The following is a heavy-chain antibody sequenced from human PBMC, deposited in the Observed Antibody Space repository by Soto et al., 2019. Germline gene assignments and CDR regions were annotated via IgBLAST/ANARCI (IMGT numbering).Heavy chain of an antibody. V-gene: IGHV1-18*01. Sequence: QVQLVQSGPEVKKPGASVKVSCKTSGYTFTSYGITWVRQAPGQGLEWMGWITTAKGKTTYAQKLQGSLTMTTDISTSTAYMELRSRRSDDTAVYYCATRSPAFDYWGQGTLVTVSS. CDR1: GYTFTSYG. CDR2: ITTAKGKT. CDR3: ATRSPAFDY. J-gene: IGHJ4*02.